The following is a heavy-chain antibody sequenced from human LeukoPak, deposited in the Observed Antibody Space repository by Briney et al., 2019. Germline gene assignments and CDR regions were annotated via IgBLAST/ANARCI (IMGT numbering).Heavy chain of an antibody. V-gene: IGHV3-66*01. J-gene: IGHJ4*02. Sequence: PGGSLRLSCAASGFTVSSNYMTWVRQAPGKGLEWVSVIFGGGSTYYADSVKGRFTISRDNSKNTLYLQMNSLGAEDTAVYYCTTVLSSNRYNLCDYWGQGTLVTVSS. CDR1: GFTVSSNY. CDR3: TTVLSSNRYNLCDY. CDR2: IFGGGST. D-gene: IGHD6-13*01.